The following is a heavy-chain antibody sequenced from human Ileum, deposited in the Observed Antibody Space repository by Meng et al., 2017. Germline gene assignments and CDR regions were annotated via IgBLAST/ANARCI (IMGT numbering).Heavy chain of an antibody. CDR3: LRGSGGSV. CDR2: IPQRGSS. J-gene: IGHJ1*01. Sequence: QVQLRESGPALVKPSETLSPTCAVSDDSITNHNWWAWVRQPPGKGLEWIGEIPQRGSSAYNPSLKSRVSMSIDKSKNQFSLKLTSVTAADTAVYHCLRGSGGSVWGQGTLVTVSS. D-gene: IGHD3-10*01. CDR1: DDSITNHNW. V-gene: IGHV4-4*02.